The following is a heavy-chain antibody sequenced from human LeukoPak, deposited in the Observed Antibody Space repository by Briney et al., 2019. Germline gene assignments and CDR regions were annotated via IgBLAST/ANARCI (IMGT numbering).Heavy chain of an antibody. J-gene: IGHJ4*02. Sequence: GRSLRLACAASGFTFSSYGMHWVRQAPGKGLEWVAVIWYDGSNKHYADSVKGRFTISRDNSKDTLYLQINSMRAEDTAVYYCGSSLPQGFDYWGQGTLVTVSS. V-gene: IGHV3-33*01. CDR1: GFTFSSYG. CDR2: IWYDGSNK. CDR3: GSSLPQGFDY.